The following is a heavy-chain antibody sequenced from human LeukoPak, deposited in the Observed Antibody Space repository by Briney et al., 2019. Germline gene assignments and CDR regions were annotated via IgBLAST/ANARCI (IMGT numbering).Heavy chain of an antibody. Sequence: GGSLRLSCAASGFTFNTYPMSWVRQAQRKGMEWVSAITGSGSNTYYADSVKGRFTISRDNSKNTLYLLMNSLRGEDTAVYYCVREGLRPYFDYWGQGTLVTVSS. J-gene: IGHJ4*02. V-gene: IGHV3-23*01. CDR1: GFTFNTYP. CDR3: VREGLRPYFDY. CDR2: ITGSGSNT.